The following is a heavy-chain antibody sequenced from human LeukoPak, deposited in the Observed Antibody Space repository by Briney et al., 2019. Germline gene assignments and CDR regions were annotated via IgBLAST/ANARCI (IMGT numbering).Heavy chain of an antibody. Sequence: PGGSLRLSCAASVFTFSNAWMTWVRQAPGKGLECVGRIKSKTDGGTADYAAPVKDRFTLSRDDSKNMLYLQMNSLKTEDTAVYYCARDADRGRYGHGMDVWGQGTTVTVSS. J-gene: IGHJ6*02. D-gene: IGHD3-16*01. V-gene: IGHV3-15*01. CDR2: IKSKTDGGTA. CDR1: VFTFSNAW. CDR3: ARDADRGRYGHGMDV.